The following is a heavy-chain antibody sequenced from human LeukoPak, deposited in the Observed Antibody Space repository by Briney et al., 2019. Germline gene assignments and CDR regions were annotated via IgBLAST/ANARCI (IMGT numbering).Heavy chain of an antibody. CDR3: AKSNDYEDY. J-gene: IGHJ4*02. D-gene: IGHD4-17*01. Sequence: ASVKVSCKASGGTFSSYAINWVRQAPGQGLERMGGIIPIFGTANYAQKFQGRVTITTDESTSTAYMELSSLRSEDTAVYYCAKSNDYEDYWGQGTLVTVSS. V-gene: IGHV1-69*05. CDR2: IIPIFGTA. CDR1: GGTFSSYA.